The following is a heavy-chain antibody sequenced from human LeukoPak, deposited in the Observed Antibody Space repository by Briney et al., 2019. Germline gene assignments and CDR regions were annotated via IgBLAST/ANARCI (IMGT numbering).Heavy chain of an antibody. Sequence: GGSLRLSCAASGFAFDDYAMHWVRQAPGTGVGWVSLISGESGSTYYADSVKGRFTISRDNSKNSLYLQMNSLRPEDTPLYYCAKDIRGDGYNSRFDYWGQGTLVTVSP. J-gene: IGHJ4*02. CDR3: AKDIRGDGYNSRFDY. D-gene: IGHD5-24*01. V-gene: IGHV3-43*02. CDR2: ISGESGST. CDR1: GFAFDDYA.